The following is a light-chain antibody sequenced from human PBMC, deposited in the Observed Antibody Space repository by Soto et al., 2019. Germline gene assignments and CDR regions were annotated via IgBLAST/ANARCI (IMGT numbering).Light chain of an antibody. Sequence: QSVLTQPPSASGTPGQRVTISCSGSRSNIGSNSVDWYQQLPGTAPKLLIYSNKQRPSGVPDRFSGSKSGTSASLAISGLQSEDEADYYCAAWDASLNGYVFATGTKVTVL. CDR1: RSNIGSNS. V-gene: IGLV1-44*01. CDR2: SNK. CDR3: AAWDASLNGYV. J-gene: IGLJ1*01.